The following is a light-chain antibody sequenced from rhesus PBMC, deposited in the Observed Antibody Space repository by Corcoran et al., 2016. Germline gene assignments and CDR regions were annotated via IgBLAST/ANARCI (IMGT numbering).Light chain of an antibody. Sequence: QSAPTQPPSVSGSPGQSVTISCTGTSSDVGDYNYVSWYQQHPGKAPKLMISEVNKRPSGVSDRFSGSKSGNTASLTISGLQAEDEADYYCCSYTTRSYIFGAGTRLTVL. V-gene: IGLV2S7*01. CDR1: SSDVGDYNY. CDR2: EVN. CDR3: CSYTTRSYI. J-gene: IGLJ1*01.